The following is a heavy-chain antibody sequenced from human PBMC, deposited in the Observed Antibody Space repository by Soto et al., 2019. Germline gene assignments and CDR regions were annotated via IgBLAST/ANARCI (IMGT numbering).Heavy chain of an antibody. D-gene: IGHD2-2*01. V-gene: IGHV1-2*02. CDR1: GYTFTGYY. Sequence: ASVKVSCKASGYTFTGYYRYWVRQAPGQGLEWMGWINPNSGGTNYAQNFQGRVTMTRDTSISTAYMELSRLRSDDAAVYYCARDEGCSSTSWHFAFDIWGQVTMV. CDR2: INPNSGGT. CDR3: ARDEGCSSTSWHFAFDI. J-gene: IGHJ3*02.